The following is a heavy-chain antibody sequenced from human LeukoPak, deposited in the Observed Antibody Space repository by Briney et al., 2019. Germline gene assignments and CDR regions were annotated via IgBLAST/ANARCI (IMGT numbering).Heavy chain of an antibody. CDR2: ISGSGGST. CDR1: GFTFGNAW. CDR3: AKAISVGATTDAAD. D-gene: IGHD1-26*01. J-gene: IGHJ4*02. V-gene: IGHV3-23*01. Sequence: GGSLRLSCAASGFTFGNAWMSWVRQAPGKGLEWVSAISGSGGSTYYADSVKGRFTISRDNSKNTLYLQMNSLRAEDTAVYYCAKAISVGATTDAADWGQGTLVTVSS.